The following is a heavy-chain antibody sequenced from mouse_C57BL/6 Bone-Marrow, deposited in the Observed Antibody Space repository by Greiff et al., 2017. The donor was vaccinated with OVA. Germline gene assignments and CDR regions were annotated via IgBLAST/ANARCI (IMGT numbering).Heavy chain of an antibody. Sequence: QVQLQQSGPGLVQPSQSLSITCTVSGFSLTSSGVHWVRPSPGKGLAWLGVIWRGGSTDYNAAFMSRLSITKDNSKSHFFFKMNSLQADDTAIYYCAKDYGSSYRYFDVWGTGTTVTVSS. CDR1: GFSLTSSG. D-gene: IGHD1-1*01. CDR3: AKDYGSSYRYFDV. CDR2: IWRGGST. V-gene: IGHV2-5*01. J-gene: IGHJ1*03.